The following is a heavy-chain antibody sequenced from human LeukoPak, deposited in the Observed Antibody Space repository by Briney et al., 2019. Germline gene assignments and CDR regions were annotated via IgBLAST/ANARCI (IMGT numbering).Heavy chain of an antibody. CDR3: VREGPIRFLEQID. J-gene: IGHJ4*02. CDR2: IYYSGST. D-gene: IGHD3-3*01. Sequence: SETLSLTCTVSGGSISSSSYYWGWIRQPPGKGLEWIGSIYYSGSTYYNPSLKSRVTISVDTSKNQFSLKLSSVTAADTALYYCVREGPIRFLEQIDWGQGTLVTVSS. CDR1: GGSISSSSYY. V-gene: IGHV4-39*02.